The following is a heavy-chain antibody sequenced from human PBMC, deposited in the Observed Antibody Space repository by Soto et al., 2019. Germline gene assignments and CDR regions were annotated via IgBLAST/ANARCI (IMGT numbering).Heavy chain of an antibody. CDR2: INPNSGGT. CDR1: GYPFTGYY. D-gene: IGHD1-7*01. CDR3: ARGSSVQGTWYYTRSEFDY. J-gene: IGHJ4*02. V-gene: IGHV1-2*02. Sequence: QVQLVQSGAEVKKPGASVKVSCKASGYPFTGYYMHWVRQAPGQGLEWMGWINPNSGGTNYAQKFQGRVTMTRDTSISTAYMELSRLRSDDTAVYYCARGSSVQGTWYYTRSEFDYWGQGTLVTVSS.